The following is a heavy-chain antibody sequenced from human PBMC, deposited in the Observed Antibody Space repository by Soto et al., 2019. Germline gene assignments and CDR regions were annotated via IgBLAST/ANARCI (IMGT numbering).Heavy chain of an antibody. CDR2: VYWADDK. CDR3: AHRQLGPWFGLVTQTDVWFDS. J-gene: IGHJ5*01. D-gene: IGHD3-3*01. Sequence: QITLKESGPTLVNPTQTLTLTCTFSGFSLSTSGAAVGWIRQPPGNALEWLALVYWADDKRYSPSIKNRVTITKDTSKNQVVLTLTNAEPVDTATYYCAHRQLGPWFGLVTQTDVWFDSWGQGTLVTVPS. V-gene: IGHV2-5*02. CDR1: GFSLSTSGAA.